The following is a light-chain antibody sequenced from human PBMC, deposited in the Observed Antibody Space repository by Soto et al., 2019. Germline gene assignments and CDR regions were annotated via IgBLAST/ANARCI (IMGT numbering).Light chain of an antibody. J-gene: IGKJ1*01. CDR3: QQYGSSPWT. Sequence: EIVLTQSPGTLSLSPGDRATLSCRASQSVTNSYIAWYQQKPGQAPRLLIYGASSRATGIPDRFTGSGSGKDFTLTITRLEPEDFAVYHCQQYGSSPWTFGQGTKVEIK. V-gene: IGKV3-20*01. CDR2: GAS. CDR1: QSVTNSY.